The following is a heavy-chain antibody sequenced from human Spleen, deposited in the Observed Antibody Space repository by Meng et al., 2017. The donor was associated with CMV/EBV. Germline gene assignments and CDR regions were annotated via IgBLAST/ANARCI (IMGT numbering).Heavy chain of an antibody. D-gene: IGHD4/OR15-4a*01. CDR3: ARGASYGADWH. CDR2: ISSSGTII. Sequence: GESLKISCAASGFTFSSYEMNWVRQAPGKGLEWVSNISSSGTIIYYADSVKGRFTISRDNAKNSLYLQMNSLRADDTAVYYCARGASYGADWHWGQGTLVTVSS. CDR1: GFTFSSYE. J-gene: IGHJ4*02. V-gene: IGHV3-48*03.